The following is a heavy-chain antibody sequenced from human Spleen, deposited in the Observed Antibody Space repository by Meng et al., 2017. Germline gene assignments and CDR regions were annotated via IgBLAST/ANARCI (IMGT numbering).Heavy chain of an antibody. CDR1: GYTFTDYY. CDR3: ARDDFPYYYYGMDV. V-gene: IGHV1-2*02. J-gene: IGHJ6*01. Sequence: ASVKVSCKASGYTFTDYYMYWVRQAPGQGLELMGWINPNNGGTNSAQKFQGRVTMTTDTSISTAYMELSRLRSEDTAVYYCARDDFPYYYYGMDVWGQGNTVTVSS. CDR2: INPNNGGT. D-gene: IGHD3/OR15-3a*01.